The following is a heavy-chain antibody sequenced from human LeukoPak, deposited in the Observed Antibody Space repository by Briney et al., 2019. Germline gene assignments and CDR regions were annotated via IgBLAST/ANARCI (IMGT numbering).Heavy chain of an antibody. D-gene: IGHD2-15*01. Sequence: SETLSLTCSVSGGSITDTNYYWAWIRQPPGKGLEWIANIYYTGTTYYNPSLKSRVTISVDTSNNQFSLKLSSATAADTAVYYCAREGWEYCSGSCSLYDYWGQGTLVTVSS. CDR3: AREGWEYCSGSCSLYDY. CDR2: IYYTGTT. CDR1: GGSITDTNYY. J-gene: IGHJ4*02. V-gene: IGHV4-39*07.